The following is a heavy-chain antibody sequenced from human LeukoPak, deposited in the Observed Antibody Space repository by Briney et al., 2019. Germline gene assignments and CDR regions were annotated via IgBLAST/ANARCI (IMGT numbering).Heavy chain of an antibody. CDR2: INHGGST. D-gene: IGHD3-10*01. CDR1: GGSFSGYY. J-gene: IGHJ5*01. Sequence: TSETLSLTCAVYGGSFSGYYWSWIRQPPGKGLEWIGEINHGGSTNYNPSLMSRVSISANSSNNHFSLRLSSVTAADTAVYYCARGWYNYGSKTDSWGQGTLVTVSS. CDR3: ARGWYNYGSKTDS. V-gene: IGHV4-34*01.